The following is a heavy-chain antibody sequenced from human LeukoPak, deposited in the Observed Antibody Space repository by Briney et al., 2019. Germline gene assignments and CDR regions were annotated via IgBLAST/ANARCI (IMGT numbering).Heavy chain of an antibody. Sequence: PGRSLRLSCAASGFTFSRYGMHWVRQAPGKGLEWEAVIWYDGSNKYYADSVKGRFTISRDNSKNTLYLQMNSLRAEDTAVYYCARDRRLSSGWFFGYWGQGTLVTVSS. CDR2: IWYDGSNK. CDR3: ARDRRLSSGWFFGY. D-gene: IGHD6-19*01. CDR1: GFTFSRYG. J-gene: IGHJ4*02. V-gene: IGHV3-33*01.